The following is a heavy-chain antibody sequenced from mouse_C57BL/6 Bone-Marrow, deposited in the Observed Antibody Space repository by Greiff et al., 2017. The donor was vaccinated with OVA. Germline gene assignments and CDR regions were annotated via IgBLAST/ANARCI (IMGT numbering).Heavy chain of an antibody. D-gene: IGHD1-1*01. CDR1: GFTFSSYA. J-gene: IGHJ2*01. CDR3: ARTYYYGSLDY. CDR2: ISDGGSYT. V-gene: IGHV5-4*03. Sequence: EVKLVESGGGLVKPGGSLKLSCAASGFTFSSYAMSWVRQTPEKRLAWVATISDGGSYTYYPDDVKGRFTISRDNAKNNLYLQMSHLKSEDTAMYYCARTYYYGSLDYWGQGTTLTGSS.